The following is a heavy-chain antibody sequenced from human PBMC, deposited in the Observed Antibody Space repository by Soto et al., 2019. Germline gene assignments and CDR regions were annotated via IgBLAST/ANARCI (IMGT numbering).Heavy chain of an antibody. CDR3: AKDLIMRGDYEFFDY. D-gene: IGHD4-17*01. Sequence: GGSLRLSCAASGFTFSSYGMHWVRQAPGKGLEWVAVISYDGSNKYYADSVKGRFTISRDNSKNTLYLQMNSLRAEDTAVYYCAKDLIMRGDYEFFDYWGQGTLVTVSS. CDR1: GFTFSSYG. J-gene: IGHJ4*02. CDR2: ISYDGSNK. V-gene: IGHV3-30*18.